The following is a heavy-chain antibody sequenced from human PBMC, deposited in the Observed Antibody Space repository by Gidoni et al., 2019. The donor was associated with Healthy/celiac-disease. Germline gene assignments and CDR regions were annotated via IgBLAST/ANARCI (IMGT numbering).Heavy chain of an antibody. D-gene: IGHD2-2*01. CDR1: GYSFTSYW. V-gene: IGHV5-51*01. Sequence: EVQLVQSGAEVKKPGESLKISCKGSGYSFTSYWLGWVRQMPGKGLEWMGIIYPGDSDTRYSPSFQGQVTISADKSISTAYLQWSSLKASDTAMYYCARQIGLVVPAANYYYMDVWGKGTTVTVSS. CDR3: ARQIGLVVPAANYYYMDV. J-gene: IGHJ6*03. CDR2: IYPGDSDT.